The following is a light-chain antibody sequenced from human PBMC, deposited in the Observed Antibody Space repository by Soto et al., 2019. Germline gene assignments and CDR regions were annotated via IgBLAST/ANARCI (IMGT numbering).Light chain of an antibody. Sequence: DIQMTQSPSSVSASVGDRVTITCRASQDISSWLAWYQQKPGKAPNLLIYAASSLQSGVPPRFSGSGSGTDFTLTISSLQPEDFATYYCQQADSFPYTFGQGTKWIS. CDR2: AAS. J-gene: IGKJ2*01. CDR3: QQADSFPYT. V-gene: IGKV1D-12*01. CDR1: QDISSW.